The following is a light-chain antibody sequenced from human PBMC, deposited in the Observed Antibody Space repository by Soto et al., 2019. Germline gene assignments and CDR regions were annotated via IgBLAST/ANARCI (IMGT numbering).Light chain of an antibody. Sequence: IQMTRSPSSLAASVGDRVTITCRASQGIGNALGWYQQKPGKAPKLLIYAESSLQGGVPSRFSGSGSGEDFTLTISSLQPEDFETYYCLQDYNYPRTCGRGTTGDIK. CDR3: LQDYNYPRT. CDR1: QGIGNA. CDR2: AES. J-gene: IGKJ1*01. V-gene: IGKV1-6*01.